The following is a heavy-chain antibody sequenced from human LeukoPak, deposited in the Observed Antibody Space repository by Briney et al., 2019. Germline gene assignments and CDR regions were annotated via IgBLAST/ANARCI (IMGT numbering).Heavy chain of an antibody. Sequence: SVKVSCKASGGTFSSYAISWVRQAPGQGLEWMGGIIPIFGTANYAQKFQGRVTITEDKYTSTAYMELSSLRSEDTAVYYCARGAALQLWFSYWGQGTLVTVSS. V-gene: IGHV1-69*06. CDR2: IIPIFGTA. CDR1: GGTFSSYA. J-gene: IGHJ4*02. D-gene: IGHD5-18*01. CDR3: ARGAALQLWFSY.